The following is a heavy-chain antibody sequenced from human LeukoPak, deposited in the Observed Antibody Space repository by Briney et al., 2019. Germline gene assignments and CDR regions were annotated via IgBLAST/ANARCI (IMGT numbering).Heavy chain of an antibody. CDR1: GFPFSDYG. D-gene: IGHD3-22*01. CDR3: AKADRRWATYYYDTSGYYYDY. V-gene: IGHV3-30*18. J-gene: IGHJ4*02. CDR2: ISHDGNNK. Sequence: SGGSLRLSCAASGFPFSDYGMYWVRQAPGKGLEWLAVISHDGNNKYYADSVKGRITISRDNSKNTLYLQMDGLRAEDSAVYFCAKADRRWATYYYDTSGYYYDYWGQGTLVTVSS.